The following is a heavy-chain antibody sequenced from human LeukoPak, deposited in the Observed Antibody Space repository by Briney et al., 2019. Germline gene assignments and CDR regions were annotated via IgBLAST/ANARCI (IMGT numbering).Heavy chain of an antibody. J-gene: IGHJ4*02. D-gene: IGHD6-13*01. V-gene: IGHV3-33*01. CDR1: GFTFSNYG. CDR3: TRAGLGAAADV. CDR2: IWYDGSNK. Sequence: GGSLRLSCAASGFTFSNYGIHWVRQAPGKGLEWVALIWYDGSNKHYADSVKGRFTISRDNSKNTLYLQMSSLRAEDTAIYYCTRAGLGAAADVWGQGTLVTVSS.